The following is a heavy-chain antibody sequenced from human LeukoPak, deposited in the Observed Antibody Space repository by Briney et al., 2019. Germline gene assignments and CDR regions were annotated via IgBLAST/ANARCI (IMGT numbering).Heavy chain of an antibody. Sequence: KPSETLSLTCTVSGGSISSYYWSWIRQPPGKGLEWIGYIYYSGSTNYNPSLKSRVTISVDTSKNQFSLKLSSVTAADTAVYYCASDIVVVPAAQDYWGQGTLVTVSS. D-gene: IGHD2-2*01. J-gene: IGHJ4*02. CDR2: IYYSGST. V-gene: IGHV4-59*01. CDR1: GGSISSYY. CDR3: ASDIVVVPAAQDY.